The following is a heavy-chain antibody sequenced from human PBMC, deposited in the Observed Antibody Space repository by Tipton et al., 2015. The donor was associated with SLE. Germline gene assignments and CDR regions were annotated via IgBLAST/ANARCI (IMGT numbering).Heavy chain of an antibody. CDR3: ASTVVGAISKTFDY. Sequence: TLSLTCAVYGGSFNDFSWSWIRQPPGKGLEWIGYIYYSGSTNYNPSLKSRVTISVDTSKNQFSLKLSSVTAADTAVYYCASTVVGAISKTFDYWGQGTLVTVSS. J-gene: IGHJ4*02. D-gene: IGHD1-26*01. CDR2: IYYSGST. CDR1: GGSFNDFS. V-gene: IGHV4-59*08.